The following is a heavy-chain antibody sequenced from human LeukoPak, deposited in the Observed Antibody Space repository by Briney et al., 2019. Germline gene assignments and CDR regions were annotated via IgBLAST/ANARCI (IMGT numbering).Heavy chain of an antibody. CDR2: FDPEDGET. J-gene: IGHJ6*02. CDR3: ATPRVVVPAAVFYYYGMDV. Sequence: ASVKVSCKVSGYTLTELSIHWLRQAPGKGLEWMGGFDPEDGETIYAQKFQGRVTMTEDTSTDTAYMEMSSLRSEDTAVYYCATPRVVVPAAVFYYYGMDVWGQGTTVTVSS. V-gene: IGHV1-24*01. CDR1: GYTLTELS. D-gene: IGHD2-2*01.